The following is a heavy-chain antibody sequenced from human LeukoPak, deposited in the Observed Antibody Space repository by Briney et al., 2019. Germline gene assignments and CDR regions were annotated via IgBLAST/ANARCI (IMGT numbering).Heavy chain of an antibody. CDR3: ARLATYGDFSD. D-gene: IGHD4-17*01. J-gene: IGHJ4*02. Sequence: SETLSLTCSVSGDTISGYYWSWVRQPPGKGLEWIGYIFSSGNTKYNPSLESRVTISVDTSNNQFSLRLSSATAADTAVYYCARLATYGDFSDWGQGTLVTVSS. CDR2: IFSSGNT. CDR1: GDTISGYY. V-gene: IGHV4-59*08.